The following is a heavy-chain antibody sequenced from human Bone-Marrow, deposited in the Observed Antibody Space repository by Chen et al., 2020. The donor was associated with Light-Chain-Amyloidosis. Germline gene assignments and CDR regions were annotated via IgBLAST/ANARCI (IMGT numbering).Heavy chain of an antibody. V-gene: IGHV5-51*03. CDR3: ARTSGDYYDSAGSPFDP. CDR1: GYTFTRYW. J-gene: IGHJ5*02. D-gene: IGHD3-22*01. Sequence: EVQLVQSGAEVKKPGDSLKISCKASGYTFTRYWIAWFRQMPGKGLEWMGIIDAGDSQVRYSPSFQGQVSMSVEKSSTTAYLQWSSLKASDSAMYFCARTSGDYYDSAGSPFDPWGQGSLVTVSS. CDR2: IDAGDSQV.